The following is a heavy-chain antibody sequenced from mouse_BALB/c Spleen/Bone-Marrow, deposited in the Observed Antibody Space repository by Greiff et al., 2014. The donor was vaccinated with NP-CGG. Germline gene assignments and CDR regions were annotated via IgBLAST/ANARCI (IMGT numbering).Heavy chain of an antibody. D-gene: IGHD4-1*01. Sequence: EVQLQQSGAELMKPGASVKLSCTASGFNIKDTYMHWVKQRPEQGLEWIGRIDPANGNTKYDPKFQGKATITADTSSNTAYLQFSSLTTEDTAVYYCARWEYYAMDYWGQGTSVTVSS. CDR2: IDPANGNT. V-gene: IGHV14-3*02. J-gene: IGHJ4*01. CDR1: GFNIKDTY. CDR3: ARWEYYAMDY.